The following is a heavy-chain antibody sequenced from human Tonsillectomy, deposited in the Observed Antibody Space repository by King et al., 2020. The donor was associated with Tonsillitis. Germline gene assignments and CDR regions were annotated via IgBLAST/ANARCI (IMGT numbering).Heavy chain of an antibody. V-gene: IGHV4-59*01. CDR1: GDSISSDY. J-gene: IGHJ5*02. D-gene: IGHD5-24*01. Sequence: QLQESGPGLVKPSETLSLTCTVSGDSISSDYWSWIRQPPGKGLEWIGYISYSGITNYNPSLKSRVTISVDTSKNQFSLRLTSLTAADTAMYYCARESETMAAWGSLFDPWGQGTLVTVSS. CDR2: ISYSGIT. CDR3: ARESETMAAWGSLFDP.